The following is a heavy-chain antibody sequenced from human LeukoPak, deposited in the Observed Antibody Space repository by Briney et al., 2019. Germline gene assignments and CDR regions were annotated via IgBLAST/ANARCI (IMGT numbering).Heavy chain of an antibody. CDR3: ARVSSSLDYDPFTGYPFYYYFGMDV. J-gene: IGHJ6*02. D-gene: IGHD3-9*01. CDR2: IKQDGSEK. CDR1: GFTFSSYW. V-gene: IGHV3-7*01. Sequence: GGSLRLSCATSGFTFSSYWMSWVRQAPGKGLEWVANIKQDGSEKYYVDSVKGRFTISRDNAKSSLYLQMNSLRAEDTAVYYCARVSSSLDYDPFTGYPFYYYFGMDVWGQGTTVTVSS.